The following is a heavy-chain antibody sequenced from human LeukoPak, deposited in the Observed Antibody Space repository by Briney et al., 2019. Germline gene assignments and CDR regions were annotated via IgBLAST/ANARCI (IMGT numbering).Heavy chain of an antibody. V-gene: IGHV3-33*01. Sequence: PGGSLRLSCAASGFTFSSYGMHGVRQAPGKGLEWVAVIWYDGSNKYYADSVKGRFTISRDNSKNTLYLQMNSLRAEDTAVYYCARVRTGIAAAGPFDYWGQGTLVTVSS. D-gene: IGHD6-13*01. J-gene: IGHJ4*02. CDR3: ARVRTGIAAAGPFDY. CDR1: GFTFSSYG. CDR2: IWYDGSNK.